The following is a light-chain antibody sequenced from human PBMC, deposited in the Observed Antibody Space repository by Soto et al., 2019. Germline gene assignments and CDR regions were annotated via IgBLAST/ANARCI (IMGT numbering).Light chain of an antibody. Sequence: EIVLTQSPGTLSLSPGEGATLSCRASQSVSSSSLTWYQQKPGQAPRLLIYGASSRATGIPDRFSGSGSGTDFTLTISRLEPEDFAVYYCQQYGSSPLFTFGPGTKVDIK. CDR2: GAS. V-gene: IGKV3-20*01. CDR1: QSVSSSS. CDR3: QQYGSSPLFT. J-gene: IGKJ3*01.